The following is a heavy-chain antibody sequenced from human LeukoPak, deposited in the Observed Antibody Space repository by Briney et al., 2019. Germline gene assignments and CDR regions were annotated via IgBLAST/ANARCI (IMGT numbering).Heavy chain of an antibody. CDR2: IIGSGGST. Sequence: GGSLRRSCAASGLTFSNYGMSWVRQAPGKGLEWVSSIIGSGGSTNYADSVKGRFTISRDNGNKMLYLQMSSLRAEDTAVYYCAKDLSYNDCAVLYGMDVWGKGTTVTVSS. V-gene: IGHV3-23*01. D-gene: IGHD2-21*02. CDR3: AKDLSYNDCAVLYGMDV. CDR1: GLTFSNYG. J-gene: IGHJ6*04.